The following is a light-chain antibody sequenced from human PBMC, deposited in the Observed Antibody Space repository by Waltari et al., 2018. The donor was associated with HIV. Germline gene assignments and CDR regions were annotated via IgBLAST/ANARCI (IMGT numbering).Light chain of an antibody. V-gene: IGKV1-8*01. CDR1: QTIGSY. CDR3: QQYYNYPPFT. CDR2: AAS. J-gene: IGKJ3*01. Sequence: AIRLTQSPSSFSASTGDRVTISCRASQTIGSYLAWYQQKPGKAPKLLIYAASTLQSGVPSRFSGSGSGTDFTLTISCLQSEDFATYYCQQYYNYPPFTFGPGTKVDIE.